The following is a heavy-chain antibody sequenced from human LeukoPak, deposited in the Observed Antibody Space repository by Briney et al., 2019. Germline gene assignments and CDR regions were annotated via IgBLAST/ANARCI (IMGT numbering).Heavy chain of an antibody. V-gene: IGHV4-59*01. Sequence: PGGSLRLSCAASGFTFSSYSMNWIRQPPGKGLEWIGYIYYSGSTNYNPSLKSRVTISVDTSKKQFSLKLSSVTAADTAVYYCARDLSAGTVSRFDPWGHGTLVTVSS. D-gene: IGHD1-14*01. CDR1: GFTFSSYS. CDR2: IYYSGST. CDR3: ARDLSAGTVSRFDP. J-gene: IGHJ5*02.